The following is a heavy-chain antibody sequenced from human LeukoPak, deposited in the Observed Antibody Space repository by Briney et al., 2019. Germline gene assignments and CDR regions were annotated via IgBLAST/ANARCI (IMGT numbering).Heavy chain of an antibody. CDR3: AKAGPYGSGSYYPDAYYYYMDV. CDR2: IKQDGSEK. CDR1: GFTFSSYW. J-gene: IGHJ6*03. D-gene: IGHD3-10*01. Sequence: PGGSLRLSCAASGFTFSSYWMSWVRQAPGKGLEWVANIKQDGSEKYYVDSVKGRFTISRDNSKNTLYLQMNSLRAEDTAVYYCAKAGPYGSGSYYPDAYYYYMDVWGKGTTVTISS. V-gene: IGHV3-7*01.